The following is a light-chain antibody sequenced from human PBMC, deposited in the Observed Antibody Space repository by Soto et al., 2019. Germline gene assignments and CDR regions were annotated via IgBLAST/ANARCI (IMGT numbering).Light chain of an antibody. CDR1: VSNIGAILV. V-gene: IGLV1-40*01. CDR3: QSYDASLSGGV. CDR2: GTS. Sequence: QSVLTQPPSVSGAPGQRVTITCGGRVSNIGAILVVYWYRQLPGTAPKVLIYGTSNRPSGVPDRFSGFKSGTSASLVITGLQAEDEGDYYCQSYDASLSGGVFGGGTKLTVL. J-gene: IGLJ3*02.